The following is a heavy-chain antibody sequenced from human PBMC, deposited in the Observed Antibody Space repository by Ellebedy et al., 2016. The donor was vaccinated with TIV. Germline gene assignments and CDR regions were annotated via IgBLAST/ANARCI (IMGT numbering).Heavy chain of an antibody. J-gene: IGHJ3*01. V-gene: IGHV4-59*01. Sequence: SETLSLTCAVSGGSLSDNYWTWIRQPPGKGLEWIGYLYYTGSTNYNPPLNRRVTISVNTPRNQFSLKLSSVTAADTAVYYCVSSASMDAFDLWGQGTMVTVSS. CDR2: LYYTGST. CDR1: GGSLSDNY. CDR3: VSSASMDAFDL. D-gene: IGHD3-16*01.